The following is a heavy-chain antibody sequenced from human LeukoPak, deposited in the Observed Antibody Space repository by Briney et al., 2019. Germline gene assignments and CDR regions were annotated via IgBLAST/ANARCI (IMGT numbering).Heavy chain of an antibody. Sequence: GGSLSLPCTASGFTFSSCEMNWVRQAPGKGLEWVSYISTSSSYTDYADSLKGRFTISRHNAKNSLYLQMNSLRAEDTAVYYCASSSGSSGSYYLLYWGQGTLVTVSS. CDR3: ASSSGSSGSYYLLY. J-gene: IGHJ4*02. CDR2: ISTSSSYT. CDR1: GFTFSSCE. D-gene: IGHD3-22*01. V-gene: IGHV3-21*05.